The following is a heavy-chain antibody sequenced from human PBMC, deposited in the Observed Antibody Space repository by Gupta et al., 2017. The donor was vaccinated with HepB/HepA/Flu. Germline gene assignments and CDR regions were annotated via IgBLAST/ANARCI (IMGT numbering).Heavy chain of an antibody. CDR1: GGSFSGYY. CDR3: ARGRRQWLVPRASYYFDY. J-gene: IGHJ4*02. D-gene: IGHD6-19*01. Sequence: QVQLQQWGAGLLKPSETLSLTCAVYGGSFSGYYWSWIRQPPGKGLEWIGEINHSGSTNYNPSLKSRVTISVDTSKNQFSLKLSSVTAADTAVYYCARGRRQWLVPRASYYFDYWGQGTLVTVSS. V-gene: IGHV4-34*01. CDR2: INHSGST.